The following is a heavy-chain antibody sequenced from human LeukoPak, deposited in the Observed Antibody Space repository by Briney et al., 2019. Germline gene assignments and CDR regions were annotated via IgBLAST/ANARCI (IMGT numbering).Heavy chain of an antibody. CDR1: GGSISSYY. D-gene: IGHD3-10*01. CDR2: IYYSGSA. J-gene: IGHJ4*02. V-gene: IGHV4-59*01. CDR3: ARMRGGSGSYYRGYYFDY. Sequence: SETLSLTCTVSGGSISSYYWSWIRQPPGKGLEWIGYIYYSGSANYNPSLKSRVAISVDTSKNQFSLKVSSVTAADTAVHYCARMRGGSGSYYRGYYFDYWGQGTLVTVSS.